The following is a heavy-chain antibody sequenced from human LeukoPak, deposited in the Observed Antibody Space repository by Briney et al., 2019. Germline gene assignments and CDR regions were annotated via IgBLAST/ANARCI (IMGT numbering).Heavy chain of an antibody. V-gene: IGHV3-33*01. J-gene: IGHJ4*02. Sequence: GGSLRLSCATSGFTFSSYGMHWVRQAPGKGLEWVAVIWYDGSKKYYADSVKGRFTISRDNSKNTLYLQMNSLRAEDTAVYYCARDFRYTPDYWGQGTLVTVSS. CDR3: ARDFRYTPDY. CDR1: GFTFSSYG. CDR2: IWYDGSKK. D-gene: IGHD5-18*01.